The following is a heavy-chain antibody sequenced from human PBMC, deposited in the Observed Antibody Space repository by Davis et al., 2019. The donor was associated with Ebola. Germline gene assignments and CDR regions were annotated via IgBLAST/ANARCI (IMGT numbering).Heavy chain of an antibody. Sequence: ASVKVSCKASGYSFTNYTLHWVRQAPGQRLEWMGWINTGTGNTEYSQNFQGRVTMTRDTSISTAYMELSRLRSDDTAVYYCAREPTNYYYGMDVWGKGTTVTVSS. V-gene: IGHV1-3*04. D-gene: IGHD1-14*01. CDR1: GYSFTNYT. J-gene: IGHJ6*04. CDR3: AREPTNYYYGMDV. CDR2: INTGTGNT.